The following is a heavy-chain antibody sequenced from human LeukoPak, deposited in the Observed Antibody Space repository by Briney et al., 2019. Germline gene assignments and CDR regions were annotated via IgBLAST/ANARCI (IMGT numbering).Heavy chain of an antibody. CDR1: GYTLTELS. Sequence: GASVKVSCKVSGYTLTELSMHWVRQAPGKGLEWMGRFDPEDGETIYAQKFQGRVTVTEDTSTNTAYMELSSLRSEDTAVYYCATQQLVRFVLRFHHWGQGTLVTVSS. D-gene: IGHD6-13*01. CDR2: FDPEDGET. CDR3: ATQQLVRFVLRFHH. J-gene: IGHJ1*01. V-gene: IGHV1-24*01.